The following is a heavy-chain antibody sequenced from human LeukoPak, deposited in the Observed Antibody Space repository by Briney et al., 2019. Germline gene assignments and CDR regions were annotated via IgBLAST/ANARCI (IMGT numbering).Heavy chain of an antibody. Sequence: GGSLRLSCAASGLTFDDYAMHWVRQAPGKGLEWVAGISWNSGSIGYADSVKGRFTISRDNAKNSLYLQMNSLRAEDTALYYCAKDISTRPKYFQHWGQGTLVTVSS. J-gene: IGHJ1*01. CDR3: AKDISTRPKYFQH. V-gene: IGHV3-9*01. CDR2: ISWNSGSI. CDR1: GLTFDDYA.